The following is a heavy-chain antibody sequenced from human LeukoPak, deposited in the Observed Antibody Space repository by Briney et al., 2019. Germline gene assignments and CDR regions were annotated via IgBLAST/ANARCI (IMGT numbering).Heavy chain of an antibody. CDR3: ARSFCTSVSCPKGHYYYVMDV. V-gene: IGHV3-11*04. CDR1: GFSFSHAW. D-gene: IGHD2-8*02. CDR2: ISTGGDNT. Sequence: GGSLRLSCAASGFSFSHAWMTWVRQAPGKGLEWVSYISTGGDNTFYADSLKGRFTVSRDNAKNSLFLQMDSLRAEDTAVYYCARSFCTSVSCPKGHYYYVMDVWGQGTTVTVSS. J-gene: IGHJ6*02.